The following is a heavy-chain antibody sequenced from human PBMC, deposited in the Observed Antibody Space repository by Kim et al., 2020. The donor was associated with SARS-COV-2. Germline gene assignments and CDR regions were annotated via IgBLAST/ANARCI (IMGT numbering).Heavy chain of an antibody. CDR3: AKDLRSSGWYRRDAFDI. CDR2: ISGSGGST. Sequence: GGSLRLSCAASGFTFSSYAMSWVRQAPGKGLEWVSAISGSGGSTYYADSVKGRFTISRDNSKNTLYLQMNSLRAEDTAVYYCAKDLRSSGWYRRDAFDIWGQGTMVTVSS. CDR1: GFTFSSYA. V-gene: IGHV3-23*01. D-gene: IGHD6-19*01. J-gene: IGHJ3*02.